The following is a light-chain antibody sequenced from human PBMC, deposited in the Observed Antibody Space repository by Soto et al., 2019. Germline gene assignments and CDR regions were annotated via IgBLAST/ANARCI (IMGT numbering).Light chain of an antibody. CDR1: QSLTSSY. CDR2: GAS. Sequence: EIVLTQSPGTLSLSPGERATLSCRASQSLTSSYLAWYQQKPGQAPRLLIYGASSRANGIPDRFTGSGSGTDFTLTISRLEPEDFAVYYWQQYDGSPRTFGQGTKVEIK. CDR3: QQYDGSPRT. J-gene: IGKJ1*01. V-gene: IGKV3-20*01.